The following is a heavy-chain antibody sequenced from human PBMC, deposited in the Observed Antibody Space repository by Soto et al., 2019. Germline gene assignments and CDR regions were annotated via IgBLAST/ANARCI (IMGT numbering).Heavy chain of an antibody. CDR2: INSDGSST. Sequence: PGGSLRLSCAASGFTFTSYWMHWVRQAPGKGLEWVSRINSDGSSTNYADSVKGRFTISRDNAKKNLYLQMNSLRAEDTAVYYCARDPGHGGSYYFDYWGQGTLVTVSS. V-gene: IGHV3-74*01. J-gene: IGHJ4*02. CDR3: ARDPGHGGSYYFDY. CDR1: GFTFTSYW. D-gene: IGHD2-15*01.